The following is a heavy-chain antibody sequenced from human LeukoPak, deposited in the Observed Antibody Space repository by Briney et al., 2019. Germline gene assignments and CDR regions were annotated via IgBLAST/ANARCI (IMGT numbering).Heavy chain of an antibody. J-gene: IGHJ2*01. Sequence: PSETLSLTCTVSGGSISSSSYYWGWIRQPPGKGLEWIGSIYYSGSTYYNPSLKSRVTISVDTSKNQFSLKLSSVTAADTAVYYCARDYYDSSGYRYFDLWGRGTLVTVSS. CDR3: ARDYYDSSGYRYFDL. CDR1: GGSISSSSYY. D-gene: IGHD3-22*01. V-gene: IGHV4-39*02. CDR2: IYYSGST.